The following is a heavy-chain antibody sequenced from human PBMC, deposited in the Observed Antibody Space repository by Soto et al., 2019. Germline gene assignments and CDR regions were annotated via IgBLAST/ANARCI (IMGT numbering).Heavy chain of an antibody. CDR2: IYYPGTT. J-gene: IGHJ4*02. Sequence: QVQLQESGPGLVKPSETLSLTCTVSGGSISDYYWSWIRQPPGKGLAWVGYIYYPGTTTYNPSLKSRLTLSVDTSKNQFSLKLRSVSASDTAVYYCARLGRWLQALDSWGQGTLVTVSS. CDR3: ARLGRWLQALDS. V-gene: IGHV4-59*08. CDR1: GGSISDYY. D-gene: IGHD5-12*01.